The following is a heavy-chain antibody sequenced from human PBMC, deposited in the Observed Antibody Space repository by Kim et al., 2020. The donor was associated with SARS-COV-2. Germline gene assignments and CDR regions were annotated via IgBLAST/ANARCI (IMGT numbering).Heavy chain of an antibody. CDR3: ARDVGWELREDGAFDY. D-gene: IGHD1-26*01. Sequence: VKGRFTISRDNSKNTLYLQMNSLRAEDTAVYYCARDVGWELREDGAFDYWGQGTLVTVSS. V-gene: IGHV3-30*07. J-gene: IGHJ4*02.